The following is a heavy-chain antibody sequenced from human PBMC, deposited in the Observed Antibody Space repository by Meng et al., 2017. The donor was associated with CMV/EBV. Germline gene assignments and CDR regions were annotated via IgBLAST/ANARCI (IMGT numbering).Heavy chain of an antibody. Sequence: GESLKISCTASGFTFGDYAMSWVRQAPGKGLECVSSISSSSSYIYYADSVKGRFTISRDNAKNSLYLKMNSLRAEDTAVYYCARDPSITPGQHWGQGTLVTVSS. J-gene: IGHJ1*01. CDR2: ISSSSSYI. CDR1: GFTFGDYA. CDR3: ARDPSITPGQH. D-gene: IGHD5-24*01. V-gene: IGHV3-21*01.